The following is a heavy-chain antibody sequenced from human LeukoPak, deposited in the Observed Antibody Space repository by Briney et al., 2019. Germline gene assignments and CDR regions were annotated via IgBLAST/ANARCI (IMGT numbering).Heavy chain of an antibody. CDR3: AKVGDYGDYALDY. V-gene: IGHV3-30*18. CDR2: ISYDGSYK. CDR1: GFTFSSYG. Sequence: GGSLRLSCAASGFTFSSYGMHWVHQAQGKGLEWVAVISYDGSYKYYADSVKGRFTISRDNSKNTLYLQMNSLRAEDTAVYYCAKVGDYGDYALDYWGQGTLLTVSS. J-gene: IGHJ4*02. D-gene: IGHD4-17*01.